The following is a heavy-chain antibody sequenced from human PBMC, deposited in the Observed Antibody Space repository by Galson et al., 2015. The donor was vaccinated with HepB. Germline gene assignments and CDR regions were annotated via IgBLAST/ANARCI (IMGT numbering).Heavy chain of an antibody. Sequence: SLRLSCAASGFTYSSCAMGWVRQAPGKGLEWVSSIDNTGSITYYADSVKGRFTISRDNSKNSLYLQMNSLRAEDTAVYYCAKISTGTSNFDWWGQGTLVTVSS. CDR1: GFTYSSCA. CDR2: IDNTGSIT. CDR3: AKISTGTSNFDW. J-gene: IGHJ4*02. V-gene: IGHV3-23*05. D-gene: IGHD1-7*01.